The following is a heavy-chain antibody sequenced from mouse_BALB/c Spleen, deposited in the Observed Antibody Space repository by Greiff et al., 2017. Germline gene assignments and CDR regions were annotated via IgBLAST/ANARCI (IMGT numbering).Heavy chain of an antibody. V-gene: IGHV1-80*01. CDR2: IYPGDGDT. CDR1: GYAFSSYW. D-gene: IGHD2-1*01. Sequence: QVQLQQFGAELVRPGSSVKISCKASGYAFSSYWMNWVKQRPGQGLEWIGQIYPGDGDTNYNGKFKGKATLTADKSSSTAYMQLSSLTSEDSAVYFCARDGKAAMDYWGQGTSVTVSS. CDR3: ARDGKAAMDY. J-gene: IGHJ4*01.